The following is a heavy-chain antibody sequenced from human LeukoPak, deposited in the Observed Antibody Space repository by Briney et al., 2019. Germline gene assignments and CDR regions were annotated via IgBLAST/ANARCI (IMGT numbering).Heavy chain of an antibody. J-gene: IGHJ5*02. CDR1: GGSISSGGYY. Sequence: PSETLSLTCTVSGGSISSGGYYWSWIRQHPGKAPEWIGYIYSSGSTYYNPSLKSRVTISVDTSKNQFSLKLSSVTAADTAVYYCASGITYYYGSGSPNWFDPWGQGTLVTVSS. CDR2: IYSSGST. D-gene: IGHD3-10*01. CDR3: ASGITYYYGSGSPNWFDP. V-gene: IGHV4-31*03.